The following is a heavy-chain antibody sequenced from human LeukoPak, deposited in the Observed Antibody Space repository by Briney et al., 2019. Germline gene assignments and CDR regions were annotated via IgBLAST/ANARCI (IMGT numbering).Heavy chain of an antibody. CDR2: IRYDGSNK. D-gene: IGHD3-3*01. Sequence: GGSLRLSCAASGFTFSSYGMHWVRQAPGKGLEWVAFIRYDGSNKYYADSVKGRFTISRENSKNTLYLQMNSLRAEDTAVYYCAKDRAIFGVVTAFDYWGQGTLVTVSS. V-gene: IGHV3-30*02. J-gene: IGHJ4*02. CDR3: AKDRAIFGVVTAFDY. CDR1: GFTFSSYG.